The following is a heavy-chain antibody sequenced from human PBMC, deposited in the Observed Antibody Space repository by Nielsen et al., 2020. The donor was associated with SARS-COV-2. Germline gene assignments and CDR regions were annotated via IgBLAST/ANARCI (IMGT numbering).Heavy chain of an antibody. V-gene: IGHV1-69*13. CDR3: ARGAESLRYFDWLSD. Sequence: SVKVSCKASGGTFSSYAISWVRQAPGQGLEWMGGIIPIFGTANYAQKFQGRVTITADESTSTAYMELSSLRSEDTAVHYCARGAESLRYFDWLSDWGQGTLVTVSS. J-gene: IGHJ4*02. CDR2: IIPIFGTA. CDR1: GGTFSSYA. D-gene: IGHD3-9*01.